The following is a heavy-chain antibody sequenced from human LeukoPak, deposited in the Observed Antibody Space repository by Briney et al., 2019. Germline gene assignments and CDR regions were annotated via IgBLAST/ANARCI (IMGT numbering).Heavy chain of an antibody. CDR2: IYTSGST. V-gene: IGHV4-4*07. Sequence: SETLSLTCTVSGGSISSYYWSWIRQPAGKGLEWIGRIYTSGSTNYNPSLKSRVTMSVDTSKNQFSLKLSPVTAADTAVYYCAREALLWFGELAPWFDPWGQGTLVTVSS. CDR1: GGSISSYY. J-gene: IGHJ5*02. D-gene: IGHD3-10*01. CDR3: AREALLWFGELAPWFDP.